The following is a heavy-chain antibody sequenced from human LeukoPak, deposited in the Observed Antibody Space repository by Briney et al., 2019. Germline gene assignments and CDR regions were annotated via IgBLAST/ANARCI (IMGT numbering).Heavy chain of an antibody. CDR3: VKDFGRIRGTPDS. V-gene: IGHV3-64D*06. CDR1: GFTFSNYW. D-gene: IGHD1-26*01. J-gene: IGHJ4*02. CDR2: ISGSGNGFSI. Sequence: PGGSLRLSCVASGFTFSNYWMNWVRQAPGKGPEYVSTISGSGNGFSIYYADSVKGRFTISRDDSKSILYLQMNGLRSEDTAVYYCVKDFGRIRGTPDSWGQGTLVTVSS.